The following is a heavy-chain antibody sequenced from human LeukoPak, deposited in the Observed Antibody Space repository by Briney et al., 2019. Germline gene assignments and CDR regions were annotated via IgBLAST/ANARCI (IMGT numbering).Heavy chain of an antibody. J-gene: IGHJ4*02. D-gene: IGHD3-9*01. V-gene: IGHV3-48*03. CDR1: GFTFSSYE. Sequence: GGSPRLSCAASGFTFSSYEMTWVRQAPGKGLEWVSYISSSGSTIYYADSVKGRFTISRDNAKNSLYLQMNSLRAEDTAVYYCARQRGDILTDYYMPRGFDYWGQGTLVTVSS. CDR3: ARQRGDILTDYYMPRGFDY. CDR2: ISSSGSTI.